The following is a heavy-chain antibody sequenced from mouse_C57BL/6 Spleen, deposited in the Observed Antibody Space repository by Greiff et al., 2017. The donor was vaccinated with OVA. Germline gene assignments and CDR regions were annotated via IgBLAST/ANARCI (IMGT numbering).Heavy chain of an antibody. J-gene: IGHJ3*01. Sequence: QVQLQRSGAELARPGASVKLSCKASGYTFTSYGISWVKQRTGQGLEWIGEIYPRSGNTYYNEKLKGKATLTADKSSSTACMGLRILTSEDSAVYFCARLGDVAYWGQGTLVTVSA. CDR1: GYTFTSYG. D-gene: IGHD3-3*01. CDR2: IYPRSGNT. CDR3: ARLGDVAY. V-gene: IGHV1-81*01.